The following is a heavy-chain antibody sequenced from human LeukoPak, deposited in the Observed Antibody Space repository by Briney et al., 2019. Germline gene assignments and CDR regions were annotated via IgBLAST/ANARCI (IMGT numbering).Heavy chain of an antibody. J-gene: IGHJ1*01. CDR2: INHSGST. CDR1: GGSFSGYY. Sequence: PSETLSLTCAVYGGSFSGYYWSWIRQPPGKGLEWIGEINHSGSTNYNPSLKSRVTISVDTSKNQFSLKLSSVTAADTAVYYCARLRAVAGDWGQGTLVTVSS. V-gene: IGHV4-34*01. CDR3: ARLRAVAGD. D-gene: IGHD6-19*01.